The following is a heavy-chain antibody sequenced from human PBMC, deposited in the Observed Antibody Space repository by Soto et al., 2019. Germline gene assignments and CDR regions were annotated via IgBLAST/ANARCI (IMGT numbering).Heavy chain of an antibody. D-gene: IGHD2-2*02. V-gene: IGHV4-39*01. CDR1: GGSISSSSYY. Sequence: LSLTCTVSGGSISSSSYYWGWIRQPPGKGLEWIGSIYYSGSTYYNPSLKSRVTISVDTSKNQFSLKLSSVTAADTAVYYCAKTPLSHCSSTSCYKEYYYYGMDVWGQGTTVTVSS. CDR3: AKTPLSHCSSTSCYKEYYYYGMDV. CDR2: IYYSGST. J-gene: IGHJ6*02.